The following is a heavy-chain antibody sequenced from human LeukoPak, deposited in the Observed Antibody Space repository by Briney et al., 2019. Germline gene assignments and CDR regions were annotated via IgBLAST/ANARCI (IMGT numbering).Heavy chain of an antibody. V-gene: IGHV7-4-1*02. Sequence: ASVKVSCKASGYTFTSYAMNWVRQAPGQGLEWMGWINTNTGNPTYAQGFTGRFVFSLDTSVSTAYLQISSLKAEDTAVYYCAREFAAYYYYYYMDVWGKGTTVTVSS. D-gene: IGHD3-16*01. CDR3: AREFAAYYYYYYMDV. CDR1: GYTFTSYA. CDR2: INTNTGNP. J-gene: IGHJ6*03.